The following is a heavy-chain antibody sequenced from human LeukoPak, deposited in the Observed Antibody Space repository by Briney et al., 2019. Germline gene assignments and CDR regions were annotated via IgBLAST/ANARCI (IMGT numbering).Heavy chain of an antibody. J-gene: IGHJ4*02. CDR2: INPNSGGT. V-gene: IGHV1-2*02. CDR3: ASTDILTGYSFDY. Sequence: ASVKVSCKASGYTFTGYYMHWVRQAPGQGLEWMGWINPNSGGTNYAQKFQGRVTMTRDTSISTAYMELSRLRSDDTAVYYCASTDILTGYSFDYWGQGTLVTVSS. CDR1: GYTFTGYY. D-gene: IGHD3-9*01.